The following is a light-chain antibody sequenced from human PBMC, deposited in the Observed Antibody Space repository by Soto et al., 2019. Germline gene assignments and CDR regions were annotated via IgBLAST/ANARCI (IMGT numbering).Light chain of an antibody. CDR3: QQRSNWPSLT. J-gene: IGKJ4*01. V-gene: IGKV3-11*01. CDR2: DAS. CDR1: QSVGSY. Sequence: EIVLIQSPATLSLSPGERATLSCRASQSVGSYLAWYQHKPGQAPRLFISDASNRATGIPARFSGSGSETDFTLTISSLEPEDSAVYYCQQRSNWPSLTFGGGTKVDIK.